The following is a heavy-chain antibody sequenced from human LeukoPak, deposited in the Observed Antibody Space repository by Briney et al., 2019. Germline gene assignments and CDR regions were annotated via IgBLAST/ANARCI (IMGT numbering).Heavy chain of an antibody. V-gene: IGHV4-59*01. D-gene: IGHD3-16*01. CDR2: IYYSGST. CDR3: ARDGPYGPLGFH. J-gene: IGHJ4*02. CDR1: GGSISSYY. Sequence: SETLSLTCTVSGGSISSYYWSWIRQPPGKGLEWIGYIYYSGSTNYNPSLKSRVTISVDTSKNQFSLRLSSVTAADTAVYYCARDGPYGPLGFHWGQGTLVTVSS.